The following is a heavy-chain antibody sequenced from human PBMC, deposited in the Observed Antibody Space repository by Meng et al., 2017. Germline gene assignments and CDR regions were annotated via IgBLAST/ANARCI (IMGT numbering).Heavy chain of an antibody. CDR2: INEFGST. D-gene: IGHD5-12*01. CDR1: GGSFSGYY. CDR3: ARQRGPDF. V-gene: IGHV4-34*01. Sequence: QVQLQQWGAGLLRPSETLSLTWAVYGGSFSGYYWNWIRQPPGKGLEWIGEINEFGSTNYNPSLKSRVTILVDTSKNQFSLKLRSVTAADTAVYYCARQRGPDFWGQGSLVTVSS. J-gene: IGHJ4*02.